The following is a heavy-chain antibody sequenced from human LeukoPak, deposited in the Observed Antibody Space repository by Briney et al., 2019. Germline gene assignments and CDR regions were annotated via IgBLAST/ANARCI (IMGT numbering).Heavy chain of an antibody. D-gene: IGHD1-14*01. V-gene: IGHV3-7*03. CDR1: GFTFSSYA. CDR2: IKQDGSEK. Sequence: PGGSLRLSCAASGFTFSSYAMHWVRQAPGKGLEWVANIKQDGSEKYYVDSVKGRFTISRDNAKNSLYLQMNSLRAEDTAVYYCARDYPERGDFDYWGQGVLVTVSS. J-gene: IGHJ4*02. CDR3: ARDYPERGDFDY.